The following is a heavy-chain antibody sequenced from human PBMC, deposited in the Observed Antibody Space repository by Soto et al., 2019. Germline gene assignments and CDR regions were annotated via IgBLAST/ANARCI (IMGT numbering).Heavy chain of an antibody. V-gene: IGHV3-23*01. D-gene: IGHD3-10*01. CDR3: AKDLTGYGSGIKSR. CDR2: ISGSGGST. Sequence: GGSLRLSCAASGFTFSSYAMSWVRQAPGKGLEWVSAISGSGGSTYYADSVKGRFTISRDNSKNTLYLQMNSLRAEDTAVYYCAKDLTGYGSGIKSRWGQGTLVTVSS. CDR1: GFTFSSYA. J-gene: IGHJ4*02.